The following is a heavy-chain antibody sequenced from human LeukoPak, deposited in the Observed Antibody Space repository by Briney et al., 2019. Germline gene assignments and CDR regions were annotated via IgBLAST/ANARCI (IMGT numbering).Heavy chain of an antibody. V-gene: IGHV3-21*01. CDR1: RFTCNTFN. J-gene: IGHJ4*02. CDR2: ITSGGDYI. Sequence: GVSLTLYCAASRFTCNTFNMNWLPQAPGKGLEWVSSITSGGDYIYYADSVKGRFTTSRDNAKNSLSLQLNSLRVEDTAVYYCARGHYDVLAASYKWTPDYWGQGTLVTVSS. D-gene: IGHD3-9*01. CDR3: ARGHYDVLAASYKWTPDY.